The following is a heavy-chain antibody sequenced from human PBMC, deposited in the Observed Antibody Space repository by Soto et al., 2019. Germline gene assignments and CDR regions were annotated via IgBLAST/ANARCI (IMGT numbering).Heavy chain of an antibody. J-gene: IGHJ4*02. CDR1: GYTFTGHY. Sequence: ASVKVSCKASGYTFTGHYIHWVRQAPEQGPEWMGEIGPESGATRYAQRFQGRVTMSRDMSITTVYMELNNLSPDDTAVYYCGRGRSGQIVVFYWGQGTPVTVSS. V-gene: IGHV1-2*02. CDR3: GRGRSGQIVVFY. D-gene: IGHD1-26*01. CDR2: IGPESGAT.